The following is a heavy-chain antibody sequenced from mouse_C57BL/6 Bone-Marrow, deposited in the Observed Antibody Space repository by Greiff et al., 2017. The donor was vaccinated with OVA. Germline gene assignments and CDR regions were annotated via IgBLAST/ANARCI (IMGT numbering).Heavy chain of an antibody. CDR2: ISSGGSYT. CDR3: ASHWGGYVAY. D-gene: IGHD2-2*01. CDR1: GFTFSSYG. J-gene: IGHJ3*01. Sequence: EVKLVESGGDLVKPGGSLKLSCAASGFTFSSYGMSWVRQTPDKRLEWVETISSGGSYTYYPDSVKGRFTISRDNAKNTLYLQLSSLKSEDTAMSNCASHWGGYVAYWGQGTLVTVSA. V-gene: IGHV5-6*01.